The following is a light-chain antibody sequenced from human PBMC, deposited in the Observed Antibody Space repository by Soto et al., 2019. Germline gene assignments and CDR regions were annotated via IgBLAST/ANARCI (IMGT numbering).Light chain of an antibody. V-gene: IGKV3-20*01. CDR2: GAS. Sequence: EIVLTQSPGTLSLSPGERATLSCRASHSVSSTYLAWYQQKPGQAPRLLIYGASSRATGIPDRFSGSGSGTDFTLTINRQEPEDFAVYYWQQYGSSPPYTFGQGTKLEI. J-gene: IGKJ2*01. CDR1: HSVSSTY. CDR3: QQYGSSPPYT.